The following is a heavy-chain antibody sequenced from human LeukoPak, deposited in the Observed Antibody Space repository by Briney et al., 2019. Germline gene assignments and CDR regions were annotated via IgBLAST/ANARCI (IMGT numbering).Heavy chain of an antibody. Sequence: GGTLRLSCAASGFTFYDYAMPWARHAPGQGREWVSGLSWNSGSIGYADSVKGRFTISRDNAKNSLYLQMNSLRAEDTALYYCAKVSSWLNGFDIWGQGTMVTVSS. D-gene: IGHD6-13*01. CDR2: LSWNSGSI. V-gene: IGHV3-9*01. CDR3: AKVSSWLNGFDI. J-gene: IGHJ3*02. CDR1: GFTFYDYA.